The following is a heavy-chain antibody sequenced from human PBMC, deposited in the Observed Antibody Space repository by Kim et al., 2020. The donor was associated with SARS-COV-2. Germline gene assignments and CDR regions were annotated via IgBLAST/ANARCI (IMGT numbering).Heavy chain of an antibody. D-gene: IGHD3-3*01. V-gene: IGHV4-30-4*01. J-gene: IGHJ4*02. Sequence: SETLSLTCTVSGGSISSGDYYWSWIRQPPGKGLEWIGYIYYSGSTYYNPSLKSRVTISVDTSKYQFSLKLSSVTAADTAVYYCARVRFSITIFGVVTRLFDYWGQGTLVTVSS. CDR3: ARVRFSITIFGVVTRLFDY. CDR1: GGSISSGDYY. CDR2: IYYSGST.